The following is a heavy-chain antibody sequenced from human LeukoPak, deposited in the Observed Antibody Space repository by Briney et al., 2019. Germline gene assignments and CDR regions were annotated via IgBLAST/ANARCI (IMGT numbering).Heavy chain of an antibody. D-gene: IGHD3-22*01. CDR2: IYTSGST. CDR3: ARVGSYYYDSSGYYYFDY. J-gene: IGHJ4*02. V-gene: IGHV4-4*07. CDR1: GVSISSYY. Sequence: SETLSLTCTVSGVSISSYYWSWLRQPAGKGLEWIGRIYTSGSTNYNPSLKSRVTMSVDTSKNQFFLKLSSVTAADTAVYYCARVGSYYYDSSGYYYFDYWGQGTLVTVSS.